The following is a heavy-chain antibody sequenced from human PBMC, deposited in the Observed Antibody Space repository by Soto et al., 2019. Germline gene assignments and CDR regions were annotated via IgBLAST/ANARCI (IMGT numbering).Heavy chain of an antibody. J-gene: IGHJ4*02. V-gene: IGHV4-39*01. CDR2: IYYSGST. Sequence: PSETQSLTYFVSCASISSGGYYWGWIRQPPGKGLERIGSIYYSGSTYYNPSLKSRVTISVDTSKNQFSLKLSSVTAADIAVYYCASSTGGRGDYWGQGTLVTVSS. D-gene: IGHD2-8*02. CDR3: ASSTGGRGDY. CDR1: CASISSGGYY.